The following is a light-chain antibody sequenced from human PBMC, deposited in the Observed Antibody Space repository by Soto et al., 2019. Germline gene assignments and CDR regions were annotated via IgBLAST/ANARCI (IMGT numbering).Light chain of an antibody. CDR3: SSYTSSTTVV. Sequence: QSVLTQPASVSGSPGQSITISCTGTRSDVGGYNFVSWYQQHPDKAPKLMIYDVTNRPSGVSNRFSGSKSGNTASLTISGLQAEDEADYYCSSYTSSTTVVFGGGTKLTVL. CDR1: RSDVGGYNF. CDR2: DVT. V-gene: IGLV2-14*01. J-gene: IGLJ2*01.